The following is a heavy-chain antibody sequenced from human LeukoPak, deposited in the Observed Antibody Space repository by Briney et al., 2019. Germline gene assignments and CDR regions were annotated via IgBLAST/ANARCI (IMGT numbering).Heavy chain of an antibody. CDR3: ARAPYDSSGYDAFDI. Sequence: GGSLRLSCAASGFTFSSYAMHWVRQAPGKGLEWVAVISYDGSNKYYEDSVKGRFTISRDNSKNTLYLQMNSLRAEHTAVYYCARAPYDSSGYDAFDIWGQGTMVTVSS. J-gene: IGHJ3*02. CDR1: GFTFSSYA. D-gene: IGHD3-22*01. CDR2: ISYDGSNK. V-gene: IGHV3-30-3*01.